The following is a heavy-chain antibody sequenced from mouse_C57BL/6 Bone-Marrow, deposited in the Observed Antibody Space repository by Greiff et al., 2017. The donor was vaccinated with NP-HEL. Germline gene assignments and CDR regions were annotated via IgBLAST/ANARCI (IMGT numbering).Heavy chain of an antibody. CDR3: ARWPYYGNFAWFAY. Sequence: QVQLQQSGAELARPGASVKMSCKASGYTFTSYTMHWVKQRPGQGLEWIGYINPSSGYTKYNQKFKDKATLTADKSSSTAYMQLSSLTSEDSAVYYCARWPYYGNFAWFAYWGQGTLVTVSA. D-gene: IGHD2-10*01. CDR2: INPSSGYT. V-gene: IGHV1-4*01. J-gene: IGHJ3*01. CDR1: GYTFTSYT.